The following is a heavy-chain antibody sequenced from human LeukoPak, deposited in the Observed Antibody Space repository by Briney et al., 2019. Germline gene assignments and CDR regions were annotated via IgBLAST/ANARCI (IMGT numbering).Heavy chain of an antibody. Sequence: PGGSLRLSCAVSGFSFNAYWMTWVRQPPGKGLEWVANIKPDGSQNFCVDSVKGRFTISRDNAQNSLYLQMNSLRAEDTAVYYCVRDSGGFFVDFWGQGTLVTVSS. D-gene: IGHD1-26*01. V-gene: IGHV3-7*01. CDR3: VRDSGGFFVDF. CDR1: GFSFNAYW. J-gene: IGHJ4*02. CDR2: IKPDGSQN.